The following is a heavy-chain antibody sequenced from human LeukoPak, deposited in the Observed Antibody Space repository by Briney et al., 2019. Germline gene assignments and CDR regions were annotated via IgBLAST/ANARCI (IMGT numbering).Heavy chain of an antibody. V-gene: IGHV1-24*01. D-gene: IGHD3-9*01. CDR2: FDPEDGET. Sequence: ASVKVSCKASGYTFTGYYMHWVRQAPGKGLEWMGGFDPEDGETIYAQKFQGRVTMTEDTSTDTAYMELSSLRSEDTAVYYCATGLTGYYPGNDYWGQGTLVTVSS. CDR1: GYTFTGYY. J-gene: IGHJ4*02. CDR3: ATGLTGYYPGNDY.